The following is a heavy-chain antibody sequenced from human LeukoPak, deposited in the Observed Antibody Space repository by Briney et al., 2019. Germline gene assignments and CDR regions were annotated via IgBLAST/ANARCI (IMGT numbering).Heavy chain of an antibody. CDR3: ARGLGASPYDSSGYYLD. CDR2: ISAYNGNT. CDR1: GYTFTSYG. Sequence: ASVKVSCKASGYTFTSYGISWVRQAPGQGLEWMGWISAYNGNTNYAQKLQGRVTMTTDTSTSTAYVELRSLRSDDTAVYYRARGLGASPYDSSGYYLDWGQGTLVTVSS. J-gene: IGHJ4*02. V-gene: IGHV1-18*01. D-gene: IGHD3-22*01.